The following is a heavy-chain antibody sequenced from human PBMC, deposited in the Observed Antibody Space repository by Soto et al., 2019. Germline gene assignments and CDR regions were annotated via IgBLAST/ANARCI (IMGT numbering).Heavy chain of an antibody. CDR3: ARDRPLLTTVTTGDAFDI. J-gene: IGHJ3*02. Sequence: GASVKVSCKASGYTFTSYYMHWVRQAPGQGLEWMGIINPSGGSASYAQKFQGRVTMTRDTSTSTVYMELSSLRSEDTAVYYCARDRPLLTTVTTGDAFDIWGQGTMVTVSS. CDR2: INPSGGSA. D-gene: IGHD4-17*01. V-gene: IGHV1-46*01. CDR1: GYTFTSYY.